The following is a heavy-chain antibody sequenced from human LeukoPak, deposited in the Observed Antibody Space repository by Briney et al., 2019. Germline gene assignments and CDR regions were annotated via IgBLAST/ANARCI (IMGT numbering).Heavy chain of an antibody. CDR1: GFTSCIYS. CDR3: ARGPEVITFSRTDY. Sequence: PGGSLRLSCAASGFTSCIYSMSWVRQAPGQGLEWVSSINSSSNYKYYADSVKGRLTITRDDAENSLYLKMHSLRAEDTAVYCCARGPEVITFSRTDYWGQGTLVTVSS. V-gene: IGHV3-21*01. CDR2: INSSSNYK. J-gene: IGHJ4*02.